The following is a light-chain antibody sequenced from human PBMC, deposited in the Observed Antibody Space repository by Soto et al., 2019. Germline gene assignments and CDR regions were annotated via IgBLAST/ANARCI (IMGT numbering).Light chain of an antibody. Sequence: QSVLTQPPSVSGAPGQRVTISCTGSISNIGAGYDVHWYQQLPGTAPKLLIYGNSNRPSGVPDRFSCSKSGTSASLAITGLQADDEADYYCQSYDSSVTLRVFGTGTKLTVL. CDR3: QSYDSSVTLRV. CDR2: GNS. V-gene: IGLV1-40*01. CDR1: ISNIGAGYD. J-gene: IGLJ1*01.